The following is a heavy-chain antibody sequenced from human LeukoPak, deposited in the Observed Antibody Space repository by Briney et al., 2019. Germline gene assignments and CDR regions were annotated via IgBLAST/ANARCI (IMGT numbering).Heavy chain of an antibody. CDR2: IYYSGST. J-gene: IGHJ4*02. V-gene: IGHV4-59*01. D-gene: IGHD3-22*01. CDR3: AAYYDSSGCFDY. CDR1: GGSISSYY. Sequence: SETLSLTCTVSGGSISSYYWSWIRQPPGKGLEWIGYIYYSGSTNYNPSLKSRVTISVDTSKNQFSLKLSSVTAADTAVYYCAAYYDSSGCFDYWGQRTLVTVSS.